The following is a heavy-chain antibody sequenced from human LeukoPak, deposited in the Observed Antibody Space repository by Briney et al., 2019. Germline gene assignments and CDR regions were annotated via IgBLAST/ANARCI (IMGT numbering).Heavy chain of an antibody. CDR3: ARVFRWWPSYYFDY. Sequence: GGSLRLSCAASGFTFSSYSMNWVRQAPGKGLEWVSYISSSSSTIYYADSVKGRFTISRDNAKNSLYLQMNSLRAEDTAVYYCARVFRWWPSYYFDYWGQGTLVTVSS. V-gene: IGHV3-48*04. CDR1: GFTFSSYS. CDR2: ISSSSSTI. D-gene: IGHD2-15*01. J-gene: IGHJ4*02.